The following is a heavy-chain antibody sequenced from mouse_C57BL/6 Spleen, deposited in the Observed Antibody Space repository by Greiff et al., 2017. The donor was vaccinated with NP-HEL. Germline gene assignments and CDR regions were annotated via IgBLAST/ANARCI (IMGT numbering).Heavy chain of an antibody. CDR2: ISDGGSYT. CDR1: GFTFSSYA. V-gene: IGHV5-4*01. Sequence: EVQLVESGGGLVKPGGSLKLSCAASGFTFSSYAMSWVRQTPEKRLEWVATISDGGSYTYYPDNVKGRFTISRDNAKNNLYLQMSHLKSEDTAMYYCARDHDAGYAMDYWGQGTSVTVSS. D-gene: IGHD2-12*01. J-gene: IGHJ4*01. CDR3: ARDHDAGYAMDY.